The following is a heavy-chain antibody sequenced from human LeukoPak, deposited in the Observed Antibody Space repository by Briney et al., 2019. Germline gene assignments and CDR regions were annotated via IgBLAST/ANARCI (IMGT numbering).Heavy chain of an antibody. J-gene: IGHJ3*02. CDR1: GYSLSSGYY. CDR3: ASFEDAFDI. CDR2: IYHSGST. V-gene: IGHV4-38-2*02. Sequence: SETLSLTCTVPGYSLSSGYYWGWIRQPPGKGLEWIRSIYHSGSTNYNPSLKSRVTISVDTSKTQFSLKLSSVTAADTAVYYCASFEDAFDIWGQGTMVTVSS.